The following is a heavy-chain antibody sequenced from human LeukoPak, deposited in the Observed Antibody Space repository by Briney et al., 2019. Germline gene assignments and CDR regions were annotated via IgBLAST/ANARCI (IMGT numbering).Heavy chain of an antibody. CDR1: GFTFDDYA. J-gene: IGHJ4*02. Sequence: GGSLRLSCAASGFTFDDYAMHWVRQAPGKGLEWVSGISWNSGSIGYADSVKGRFTISRDNAKNSLYLQMNSLRAEDTALYYCAKGRQWLVSALDYWGQGTLVTVSS. V-gene: IGHV3-9*01. CDR2: ISWNSGSI. CDR3: AKGRQWLVSALDY. D-gene: IGHD6-19*01.